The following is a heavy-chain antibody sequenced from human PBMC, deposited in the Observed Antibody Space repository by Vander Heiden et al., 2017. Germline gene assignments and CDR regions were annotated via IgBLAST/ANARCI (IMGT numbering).Heavy chain of an antibody. CDR1: GLTFSSYG. CDR3: AKDAISSSSLLDY. CDR2: ISYDGSNK. V-gene: IGHV3-30*18. D-gene: IGHD6-6*01. Sequence: QVQLVESGGGVVQPGRSLRLSCAASGLTFSSYGMHWVRQAPGKGLEWVAVISYDGSNKYYADSVKGRFTISRDNSKNTLYLQMNSLRAEDTAVYYCAKDAISSSSLLDYWGQGTLVTVSS. J-gene: IGHJ4*02.